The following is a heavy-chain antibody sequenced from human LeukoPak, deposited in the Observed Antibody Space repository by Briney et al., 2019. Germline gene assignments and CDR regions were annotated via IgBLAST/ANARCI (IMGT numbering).Heavy chain of an antibody. D-gene: IGHD2-2*02. V-gene: IGHV6-1*01. CDR3: ARVVVPAAISDSYGSRGWFDP. Sequence: SQTLSLTCAISGDSVSSNSAAWNWIRQSPSRGLEWLGRTYYRSKWYNDYAVSVKSRITINPDTSKNQFSLQLNSVTPEDTAVYYCARVVVPAAISDSYGSRGWFDPWGQGTLVTVSS. J-gene: IGHJ5*02. CDR1: GDSVSSNSAA. CDR2: TYYRSKWYN.